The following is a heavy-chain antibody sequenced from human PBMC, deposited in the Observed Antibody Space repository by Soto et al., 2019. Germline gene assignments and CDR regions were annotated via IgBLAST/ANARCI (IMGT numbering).Heavy chain of an antibody. CDR2: IYYSGST. J-gene: IGHJ6*02. V-gene: IGHV4-59*01. CDR3: ARDLWGYCGADCYPLDV. D-gene: IGHD2-21*02. CDR1: GGSISSYY. Sequence: SETLSLTCTVSGGSISSYYWSWIRQPPGKGLEWIGYIYYSGSTNYNPSLKSRVTIPVDTSKNQFSLKLSSVTAADTVVYYCARDLWGYCGADCYPLDVWGQGTTVTVS.